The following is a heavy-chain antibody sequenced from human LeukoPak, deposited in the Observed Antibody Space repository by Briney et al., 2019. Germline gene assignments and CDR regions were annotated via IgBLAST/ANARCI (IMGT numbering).Heavy chain of an antibody. CDR2: IYYSGST. D-gene: IGHD2-15*01. V-gene: IGHV4-39*01. Sequence: SETLSLTCTVSGGFISSSSYYWGWIRRPPGRGLEWIGSIYYSGSTYYNPSLKSRVTISVDTSKNQFSLKLSSVTAADTAVYYCARHRAATINWFDPWGQGTLVTVSS. CDR1: GGFISSSSYY. J-gene: IGHJ5*02. CDR3: ARHRAATINWFDP.